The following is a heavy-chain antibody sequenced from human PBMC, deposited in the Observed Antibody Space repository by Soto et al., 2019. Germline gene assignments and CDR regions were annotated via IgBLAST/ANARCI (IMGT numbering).Heavy chain of an antibody. D-gene: IGHD3-22*01. J-gene: IGHJ4*02. CDR1: GFTVSSNY. Sequence: EVQLVESGGGLIQPGGSLRLSCAASGFTVSSNYMSWVRQAPGKGLEWVSVIYSGGSTYYADSVKGRFTISRDNSKNTLYLQMNSLRAEDTPVYYCARVVVALYYFDYWGQGTLVTVSS. CDR3: ARVVVALYYFDY. CDR2: IYSGGST. V-gene: IGHV3-53*01.